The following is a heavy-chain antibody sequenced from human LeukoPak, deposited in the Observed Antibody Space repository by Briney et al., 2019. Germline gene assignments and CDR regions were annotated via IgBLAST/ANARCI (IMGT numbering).Heavy chain of an antibody. D-gene: IGHD6-19*01. V-gene: IGHV3-48*02. CDR3: ARDRHSTGWYYFDY. CDR2: INSGSSTI. J-gene: IGHJ4*02. CDR1: GPTFSSYS. Sequence: PGGSLRLSCAASGPTFSSYSMNWVRQTPGKGLEWVSYINSGSSTIYYADPVKGRFTISRGNAKNSLYLQMNSLRDEDTAVYYCARDRHSTGWYYFDYWGQGTLVTVSS.